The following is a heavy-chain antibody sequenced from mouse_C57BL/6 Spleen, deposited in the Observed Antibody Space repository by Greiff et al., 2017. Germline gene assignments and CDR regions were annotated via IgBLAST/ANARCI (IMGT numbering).Heavy chain of an antibody. V-gene: IGHV5-17*01. Sequence: EVQLQESGGGLVKPGGSLKLSCAASGFTFSDYGMHWVRQAPEKGLEWVAYISSGSSTIYYADTVKGRFTISRDNAKNTLFLQMTSLRSEDTAMYYCARPHYYGSSFFAYWGQGTLVTVSA. D-gene: IGHD1-1*01. CDR3: ARPHYYGSSFFAY. J-gene: IGHJ3*01. CDR1: GFTFSDYG. CDR2: ISSGSSTI.